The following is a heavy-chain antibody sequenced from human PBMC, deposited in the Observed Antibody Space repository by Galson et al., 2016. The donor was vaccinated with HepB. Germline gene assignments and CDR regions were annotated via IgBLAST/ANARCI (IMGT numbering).Heavy chain of an antibody. CDR3: ARDPVAGIAVAAD. Sequence: SVKVSCKASGYTFTNYGISWVRQAPGQGLEWMGWISAYSGNTNYAQKLQDRVTMTTDRSTSTAYMEVTSLRSDDTAVYYCARDPVAGIAVAADWGQGTTVTVSS. CDR2: ISAYSGNT. V-gene: IGHV1-18*01. CDR1: GYTFTNYG. D-gene: IGHD6-19*01. J-gene: IGHJ6*02.